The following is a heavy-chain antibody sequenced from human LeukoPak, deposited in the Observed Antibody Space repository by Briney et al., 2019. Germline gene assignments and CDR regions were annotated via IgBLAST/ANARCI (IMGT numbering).Heavy chain of an antibody. CDR1: GGSISSYY. J-gene: IGHJ4*02. CDR2: IYYSGST. Sequence: SETLSLTCTVSGGSISSYYWSWIRQPPGKGLEWIGYIYYSGSTNYNPSLKSRVTISVDTSKNQFSLKLSSVTAADTAVYYCARGGATHFDYWGQGTLVTVSS. CDR3: ARGGATHFDY. V-gene: IGHV4-59*01.